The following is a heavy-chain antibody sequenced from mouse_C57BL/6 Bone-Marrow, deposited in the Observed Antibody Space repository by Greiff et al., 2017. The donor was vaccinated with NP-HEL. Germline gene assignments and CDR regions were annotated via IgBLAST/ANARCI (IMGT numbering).Heavy chain of an antibody. CDR1: GFSLTSYG. Sequence: QVQLQPSGPGLVQPSQSLSITCTVSGFSLTSYGVHWVRQSPGKGLEWLGVIWRGGSTDYNAAFMSRLSITKDNSKSQVFFKMNSLQADDTAIYYCAKSYDGYYEAWFAYWGQGTLVTVSA. CDR2: IWRGGST. D-gene: IGHD2-3*01. J-gene: IGHJ3*01. V-gene: IGHV2-5*01. CDR3: AKSYDGYYEAWFAY.